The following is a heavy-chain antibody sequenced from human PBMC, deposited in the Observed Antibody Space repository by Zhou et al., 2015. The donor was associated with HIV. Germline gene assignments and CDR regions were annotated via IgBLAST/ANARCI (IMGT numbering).Heavy chain of an antibody. Sequence: QVQLVQSGAEVKKPGASVKVSCEASGYTFTTYDINWMRQATGQRPEWMGWMNAGGGQTGYAQKFQGRVTITAEKSSGTAYMELRSLRSEDTATYYCARETEPRHYDILTGYSHWGQGTLVTVSS. V-gene: IGHV1-8*01. CDR3: ARETEPRHYDILTGYSH. CDR2: MNAGGGQT. CDR1: GYTFTTYD. D-gene: IGHD3-9*01. J-gene: IGHJ4*02.